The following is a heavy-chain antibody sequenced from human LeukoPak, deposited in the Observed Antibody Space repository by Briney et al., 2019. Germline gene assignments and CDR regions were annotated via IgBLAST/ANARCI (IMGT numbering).Heavy chain of an antibody. CDR2: INPNSGGT. Sequence: ASVKVSCKASGYTFTGYYMHWVRQAPGQGLEWMGWINPNSGGTNYAQKFQGRVTMTRDTSISTAYMGLSRLRSDDTAVYYCARARYSSSWYSDYWGQGTLVTVSS. J-gene: IGHJ4*02. CDR1: GYTFTGYY. D-gene: IGHD6-13*01. CDR3: ARARYSSSWYSDY. V-gene: IGHV1-2*02.